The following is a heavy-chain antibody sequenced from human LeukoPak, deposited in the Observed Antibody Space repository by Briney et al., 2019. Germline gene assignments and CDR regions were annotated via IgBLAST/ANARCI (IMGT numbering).Heavy chain of an antibody. V-gene: IGHV3-30-3*01. D-gene: IGHD5-18*01. J-gene: IGHJ4*02. CDR3: AKDRFESDTAMGFDY. Sequence: GGSLRLSCAASGFTFSSYAMHWVRQAPGKGLEWVAVISYDGSNKYYADSVKGRFTISRDNSKNTLYLQMNSLRAEDTAVYYCAKDRFESDTAMGFDYWGQGTLVTVSS. CDR1: GFTFSSYA. CDR2: ISYDGSNK.